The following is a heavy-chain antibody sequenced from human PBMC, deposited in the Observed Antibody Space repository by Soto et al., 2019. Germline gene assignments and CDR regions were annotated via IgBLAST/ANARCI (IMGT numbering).Heavy chain of an antibody. CDR1: GASVSSGTFF. Sequence: PSETLSLTCTLSGASVSSGTFFWTWIRQPPGKGLEWIGFFGYTEDTNYNPSLKSRVTIAVDTAKNQFSLTLRSVTTADTGLYYCARGDAINWFDPWGRGTLVTVSS. CDR2: FGYTEDT. D-gene: IGHD2-21*01. CDR3: ARGDAINWFDP. V-gene: IGHV4-61*01. J-gene: IGHJ5*02.